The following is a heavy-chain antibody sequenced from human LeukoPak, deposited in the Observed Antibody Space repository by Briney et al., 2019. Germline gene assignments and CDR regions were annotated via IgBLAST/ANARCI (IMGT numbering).Heavy chain of an antibody. CDR3: ARKTYDILTGYYKLDY. J-gene: IGHJ4*02. CDR1: GGSISSSNW. D-gene: IGHD3-9*01. Sequence: PSETLSVTCAVSGGSISSSNWWSWVRQPPGKGLEWIGEIYHSGSTNYNPSLKSRVTISVDKSKNQFSLKLSSVTAADTAVYYCARKTYDILTGYYKLDYWGQGTLVTVSS. V-gene: IGHV4-4*02. CDR2: IYHSGST.